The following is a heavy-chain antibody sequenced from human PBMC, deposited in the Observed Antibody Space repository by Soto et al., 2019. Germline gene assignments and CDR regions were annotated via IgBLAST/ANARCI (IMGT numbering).Heavy chain of an antibody. CDR1: GGSISSGGYY. Sequence: SETLSLTCTVSGGSISSGGYYWSWIRQHPGKGLEWIGYIYYSGSTYYNPSLKSRVTISLDTSKNQFSLKLSSVTAADTAVYYCARDKITMVRGYGLDVWGQGTTVTVSS. D-gene: IGHD3-10*01. V-gene: IGHV4-31*03. CDR2: IYYSGST. J-gene: IGHJ6*02. CDR3: ARDKITMVRGYGLDV.